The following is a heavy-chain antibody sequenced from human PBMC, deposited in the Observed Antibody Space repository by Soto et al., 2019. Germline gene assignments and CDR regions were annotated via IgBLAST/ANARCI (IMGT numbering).Heavy chain of an antibody. Sequence: QVQLVQSGAEVKKPGSSVKVSCKASADTFNSYSLSWLRQAPGQRLEWMGGITPVFGTAAYAQSFEDRLTITADDSPSTVYMELSSLRSADTAGYYCARSLEGTTVTNWFDPWGQGALVTVSS. D-gene: IGHD4-17*01. J-gene: IGHJ5*02. CDR3: ARSLEGTTVTNWFDP. V-gene: IGHV1-69*01. CDR2: ITPVFGTA. CDR1: ADTFNSYS.